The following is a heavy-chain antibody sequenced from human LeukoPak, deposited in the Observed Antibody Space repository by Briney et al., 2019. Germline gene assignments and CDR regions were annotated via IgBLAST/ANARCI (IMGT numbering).Heavy chain of an antibody. CDR2: IIPNSGGT. D-gene: IGHD4-11*01. V-gene: IGHV1-2*02. Sequence: GASVRVSCKASGYTFTGYYMHWVRQAPGQGLEWMGWIIPNSGGTNYAPNFQGRVTMTRDTSISTAYMELSRLRSDDTAVYYCARSAAAVDFWGQGTLVTVSS. CDR3: ARSAAAVDF. CDR1: GYTFTGYY. J-gene: IGHJ4*02.